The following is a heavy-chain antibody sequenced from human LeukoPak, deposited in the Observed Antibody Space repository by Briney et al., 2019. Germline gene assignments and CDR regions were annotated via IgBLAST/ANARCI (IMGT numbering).Heavy chain of an antibody. CDR2: ISGSGGAT. D-gene: IGHD6-13*01. V-gene: IGHV3-23*01. CDR1: GFTFGNFA. J-gene: IGHJ5*02. CDR3: AKTPYSSDWYGYWFDP. Sequence: SGGSLRLSCAASGFTFGNFAMSWVRQAPGKWLERVSSISGSGGATYYVDSVKGRFTISRDNSKNTLYLQMNSLRAEDTAVYYCAKTPYSSDWYGYWFDPWGQGTLVTVSS.